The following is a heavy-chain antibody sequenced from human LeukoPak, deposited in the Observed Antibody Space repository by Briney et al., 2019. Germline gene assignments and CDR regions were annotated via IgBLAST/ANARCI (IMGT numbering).Heavy chain of an antibody. D-gene: IGHD1-7*01. Sequence: GGSLRLSCAASGFTFSNSAMSWVRQAPGKGLEWVSAISGSGDSTYYADSVKGRFTISRDNSKNTLYLQMNSLRAEDTAVYYCAKRRGLELLYYYYMDVWGKGTTVTVSS. CDR3: AKRRGLELLYYYYMDV. J-gene: IGHJ6*03. CDR2: ISGSGDST. CDR1: GFTFSNSA. V-gene: IGHV3-23*01.